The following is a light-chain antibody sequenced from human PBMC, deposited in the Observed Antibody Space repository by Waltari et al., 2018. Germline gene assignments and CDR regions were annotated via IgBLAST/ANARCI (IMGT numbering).Light chain of an antibody. CDR1: QSVGGT. V-gene: IGKV3-20*01. Sequence: EIVLTQSPGTLSLSPGERATLSCRASQSVGGTLAWYQQKPGQAPRLLMYGASIRAPGTPDRFSGTGSGTDFSLTISRLEPEDFAVYYCRHYVRLPATFGQGTKVEIK. J-gene: IGKJ1*01. CDR2: GAS. CDR3: RHYVRLPAT.